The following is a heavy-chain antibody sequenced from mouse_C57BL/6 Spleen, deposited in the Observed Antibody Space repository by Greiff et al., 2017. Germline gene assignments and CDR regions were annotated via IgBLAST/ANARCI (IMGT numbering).Heavy chain of an antibody. Sequence: VQLKQSGAELVRPGASVKLSCTASGFNIKDYYMHWVKQRPEQGLEWIGRIDPEDGDTEYAPKFQGKATMTADTASNTAYLQRSSLTSEDTAVYYCTTRTTVVPYAMDYWGQGTSVTVSS. V-gene: IGHV14-1*01. D-gene: IGHD1-1*01. CDR1: GFNIKDYY. CDR3: TTRTTVVPYAMDY. CDR2: IDPEDGDT. J-gene: IGHJ4*01.